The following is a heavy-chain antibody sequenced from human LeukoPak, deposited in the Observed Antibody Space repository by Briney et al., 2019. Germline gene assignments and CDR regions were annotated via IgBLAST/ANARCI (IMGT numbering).Heavy chain of an antibody. D-gene: IGHD1-14*01. CDR1: GFTFSSYA. J-gene: IGHJ4*02. V-gene: IGHV3-23*01. CDR3: AKVRQAETTRTNFDY. CDR2: IDGSGGTT. Sequence: GASLRLSCAASGFTFSSYAMCWLRQAPGKGLEWVSGIDGSGGTTYYAVSVKGRFTISRDNSRNTLFLQMNSLRAEDIGVYYCAKVRQAETTRTNFDYWGQGNLVTVSS.